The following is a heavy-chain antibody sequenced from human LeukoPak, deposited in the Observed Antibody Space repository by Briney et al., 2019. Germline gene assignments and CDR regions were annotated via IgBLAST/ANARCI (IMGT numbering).Heavy chain of an antibody. CDR2: ISYDGSNK. D-gene: IGHD2-21*02. V-gene: IGHV3-30-3*01. J-gene: IGHJ4*02. CDR1: GFTFSSYW. Sequence: GGSLRLSCAASGFTFSSYWMNWVRQAPGKGLEWVAVISYDGSNKYYADSVKGRFTISRDNSKNTLYLQMNSLRAEDTAVYYCARARRGDYYAFGFDYWGQGTLVTVSS. CDR3: ARARRGDYYAFGFDY.